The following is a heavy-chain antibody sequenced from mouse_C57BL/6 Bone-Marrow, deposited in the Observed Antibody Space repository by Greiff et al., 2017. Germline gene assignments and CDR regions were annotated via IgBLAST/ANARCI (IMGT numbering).Heavy chain of an antibody. J-gene: IGHJ2*01. Sequence: QVQLQQSGPELVRPGASVKISCKAPGYTFPSHWMQWVRQRPGQGLEWIGEIFPGSGSTYYNEKFKGKATLTVDTSSSTAYMQLSSLTSEDSAVYFCARGGYYGVYYFDYWGQGTTLTVSS. CDR3: ARGGYYGVYYFDY. V-gene: IGHV1-56*01. CDR2: IFPGSGST. D-gene: IGHD1-1*01. CDR1: GYTFPSHW.